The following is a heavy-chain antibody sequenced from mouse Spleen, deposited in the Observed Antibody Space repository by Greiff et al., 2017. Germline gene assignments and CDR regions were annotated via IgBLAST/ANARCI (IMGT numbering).Heavy chain of an antibody. D-gene: IGHD1-1*01. Sequence: VQLQQPGAELVKPGASVKVSCKASGYTFTSYWMHWVKQRPGQGLEWIGRIHPSDSDTNYNQKFKGKATLTVDKSSSTAYMQLSSLTSEDSAVYYCAIAYYYGSSYVHFDYWGQGTTLTVSS. V-gene: IGHV1-74*01. CDR3: AIAYYYGSSYVHFDY. CDR2: IHPSDSDT. CDR1: GYTFTSYW. J-gene: IGHJ2*01.